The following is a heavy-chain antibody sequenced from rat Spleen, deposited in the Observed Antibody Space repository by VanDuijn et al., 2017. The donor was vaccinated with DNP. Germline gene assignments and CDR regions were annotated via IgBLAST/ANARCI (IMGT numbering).Heavy chain of an antibody. V-gene: IGHV5S13*01. CDR2: ISTSGGST. J-gene: IGHJ2*01. Sequence: EVQLVESGGGLVQPGRSLKLSCAASGFTFSNYDMAWVRQAPKKGLEWVATISTSGGSTYYRDSVKGRFTISRDNAKNTLFLQMNSLRSEDTATYYCAREGGYFDYWGQGVMVTVSS. D-gene: IGHD1-11*01. CDR1: GFTFSNYD. CDR3: AREGGYFDY.